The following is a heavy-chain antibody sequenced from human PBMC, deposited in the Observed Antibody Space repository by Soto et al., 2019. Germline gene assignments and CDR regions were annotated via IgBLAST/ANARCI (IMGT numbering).Heavy chain of an antibody. V-gene: IGHV4-59*01. J-gene: IGHJ4*02. CDR3: ARFIPVSTFDY. CDR1: GGSISSYY. Sequence: ASETLSLTCTVSGGSISSYYWSWIRQPPGKGLEWIGYIYYSGSTNYNPSLKSRVTISVDTSKNQFSLKLSSVTAADTAVYYCARFIPVSTFDYWGQGTLVTVSS. CDR2: IYYSGST. D-gene: IGHD2-2*01.